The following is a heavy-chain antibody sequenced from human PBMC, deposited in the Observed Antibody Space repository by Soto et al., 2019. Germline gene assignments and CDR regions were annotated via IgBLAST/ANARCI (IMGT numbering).Heavy chain of an antibody. CDR3: AREEEVNAYFDL. Sequence: QVQLVESGGGVVQPGRSLRLSCAASGFTFSSYGMHWVRQAPGKGLEWVAVIWYDGSNKYYADSVKGRFTISRDNSKNTLYLQMNSLRAEDTAVYYCAREEEVNAYFDLWGRGTLVTVSS. V-gene: IGHV3-33*01. J-gene: IGHJ2*01. CDR2: IWYDGSNK. CDR1: GFTFSSYG.